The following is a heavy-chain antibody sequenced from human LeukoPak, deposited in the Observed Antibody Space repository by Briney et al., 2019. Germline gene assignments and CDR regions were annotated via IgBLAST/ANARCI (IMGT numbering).Heavy chain of an antibody. V-gene: IGHV3-72*01. J-gene: IGHJ4*02. CDR3: ARGPPGMAAAGTRLLGY. Sequence: PGGSLRLSCAASGFTFSDHYMDWVRHAPGKGLEWVDRSRCKPQSYTAEYAASVKGRFTISRDDSKNSLYLQMNSLKTEDTAVYYCARGPPGMAAAGTRLLGYWGQGTLVIVSS. CDR1: GFTFSDHY. CDR2: SRCKPQSYTA. D-gene: IGHD6-13*01.